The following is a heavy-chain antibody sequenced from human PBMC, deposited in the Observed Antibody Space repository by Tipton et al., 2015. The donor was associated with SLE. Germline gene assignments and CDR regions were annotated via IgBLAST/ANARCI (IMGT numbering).Heavy chain of an antibody. Sequence: TLSLTCAVYGGSFSGYYWSWIRQPPGKGLEWIGEINHSGSTNYNPSLKSRVTISVDTSKNQFSLKLSSVTAADTAVYYCARGGSGSYHWYFDLWGRGTLATVSS. D-gene: IGHD1-26*01. CDR1: GGSFSGYY. J-gene: IGHJ2*01. CDR2: INHSGST. V-gene: IGHV4-34*01. CDR3: ARGGSGSYHWYFDL.